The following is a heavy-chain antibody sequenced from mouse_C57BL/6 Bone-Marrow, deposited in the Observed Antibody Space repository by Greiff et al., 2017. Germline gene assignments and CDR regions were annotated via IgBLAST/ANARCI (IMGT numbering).Heavy chain of an antibody. J-gene: IGHJ4*01. Sequence: VQLQQPGAELVKPGASVKLSCKASGYTFTSYWMHWVKQRPGQGLEWIGMIHPNSGSTNYNEKFKSKATLTVDKSSSTAYMQLSSLTSEDSAVYYCARYMVRRGYYYAMDYWGQGTSVTVSS. D-gene: IGHD2-14*01. V-gene: IGHV1-64*01. CDR3: ARYMVRRGYYYAMDY. CDR2: IHPNSGST. CDR1: GYTFTSYW.